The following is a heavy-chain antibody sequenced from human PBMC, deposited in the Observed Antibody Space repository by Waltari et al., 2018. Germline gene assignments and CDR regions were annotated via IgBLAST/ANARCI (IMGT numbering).Heavy chain of an antibody. J-gene: IGHJ4*02. CDR1: GGSCRSYS. CDR3: ARDGDYGGNAPSDY. Sequence: QVQLVQSGAEVKKPGSSVKVSCTASGGSCRSYSINWVRQGPGQGLEWMGGIIPTLGIADYAPKFQDRVTISADEFTRTAYMEVRSLLPEDTAVYYCARDGDYGGNAPSDYWGQGTLVTVSS. V-gene: IGHV1-69*16. CDR2: IIPTLGIA. D-gene: IGHD2-15*01.